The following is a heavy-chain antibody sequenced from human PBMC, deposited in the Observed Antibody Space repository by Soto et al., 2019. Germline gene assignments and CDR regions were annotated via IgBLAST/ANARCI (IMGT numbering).Heavy chain of an antibody. D-gene: IGHD4-4*01. CDR2: IKPDGSEK. CDR3: ARPNFGSNSDCDY. Sequence: EVQLVESGGGLVQPGGSLRLSCIGSGFTFSSYWMDWFRQAPGKGLEWVANIKPDGSEKYYVDSVKGRFTISRDNTRNSLYLQMNRLRAEDTAVYYCARPNFGSNSDCDYWGQGTLVTVSS. CDR1: GFTFSSYW. V-gene: IGHV3-7*04. J-gene: IGHJ4*02.